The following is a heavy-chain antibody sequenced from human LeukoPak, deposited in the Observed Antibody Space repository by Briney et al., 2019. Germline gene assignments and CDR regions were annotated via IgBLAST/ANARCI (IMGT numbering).Heavy chain of an antibody. CDR2: ISGSGGST. V-gene: IGHV3-23*01. J-gene: IGHJ3*02. Sequence: GGSLRLSCAASGFTFSSYAMSWVRQAPGRGLEWVSAISGSGGSTYYADSVKGRFTISRDNSKNTLYLQMNSLRAEDTAVYYCAKDYTAMEDAFDIWGQGTMVTVSS. CDR3: AKDYTAMEDAFDI. CDR1: GFTFSSYA. D-gene: IGHD5-18*01.